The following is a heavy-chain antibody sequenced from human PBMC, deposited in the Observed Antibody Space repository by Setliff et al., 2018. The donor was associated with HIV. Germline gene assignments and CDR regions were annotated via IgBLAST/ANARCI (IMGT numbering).Heavy chain of an antibody. CDR1: GFTFSACW. CDR2: IKQDGSEK. D-gene: IGHD6-19*01. Sequence: HPGGSLRLSCGASGFTFSACWMTWVRQAPGKGLEWVANIKQDGSEKYYVDSVEGRFTISRDNARNSLYLEMNNLTTDDTALYYCVKDGSLAGRSYFYMHVWGKGTTVTVSS. V-gene: IGHV3-7*03. CDR3: VKDGSLAGRSYFYMHV. J-gene: IGHJ6*03.